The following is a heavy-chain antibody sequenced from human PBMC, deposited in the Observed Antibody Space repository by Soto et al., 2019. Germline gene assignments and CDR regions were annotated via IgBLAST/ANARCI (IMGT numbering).Heavy chain of an antibody. D-gene: IGHD6-6*01. CDR3: ARRSFGSSSSTTYYFDY. V-gene: IGHV5-51*01. J-gene: IGHJ4*02. CDR2: IYPGDSDT. CDR1: GYSFTSYW. Sequence: GESLKISCKGSGYSFTSYWIGWVRQMPGKGLEWMGIIYPGDSDTRYSPSFQGQVTISADKSISTAHLQWSSLKASDTAMYYFARRSFGSSSSTTYYFDYWGQGTLVTVSS.